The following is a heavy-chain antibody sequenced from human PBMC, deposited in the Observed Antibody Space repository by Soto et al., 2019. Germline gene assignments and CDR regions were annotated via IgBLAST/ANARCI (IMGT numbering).Heavy chain of an antibody. CDR2: IYYSGST. Sequence: SETLSLTCTVSGGSISSGGYYWSWIRQHPGKGLEWIGYIYYSGSTYYNPSLKSRVTISVDTSKNQFSLKLSSVTAADTAVYYCARDQFSGYYYFAFDIWGQGTMVTVSS. CDR1: GGSISSGGYY. J-gene: IGHJ3*02. D-gene: IGHD3-22*01. V-gene: IGHV4-31*03. CDR3: ARDQFSGYYYFAFDI.